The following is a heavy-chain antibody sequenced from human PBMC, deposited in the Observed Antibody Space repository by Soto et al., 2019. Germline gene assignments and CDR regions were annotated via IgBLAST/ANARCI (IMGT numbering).Heavy chain of an antibody. Sequence: QAQVVQSGAEVRKPGSSVKLSCKASEGTFNSYAIAWVRQAPGQGLEWMGGIIPYYNTLNYAQKFQDRVTITADDYTNTVYMELSSLRSDATAVYFCASGASRWFPYFFDSWAQGTLVTVSS. CDR3: ASGASRWFPYFFDS. D-gene: IGHD6-13*01. CDR1: EGTFNSYA. V-gene: IGHV1-69*01. CDR2: IIPYYNTL. J-gene: IGHJ4*02.